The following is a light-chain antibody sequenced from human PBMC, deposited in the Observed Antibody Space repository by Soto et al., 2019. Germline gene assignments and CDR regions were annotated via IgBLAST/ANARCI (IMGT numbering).Light chain of an antibody. J-gene: IGKJ1*01. V-gene: IGKV1-5*01. CDR3: QQYNSYSQA. CDR1: ESISTW. CDR2: DAS. Sequence: LSITQSPCTLSASVRDIVTITGRASESISTWLAWYQQKPGRAPKLLIYDASNLESGVPSRFSGSGSGTEFTLTISSLQPDDFATYYCQQYNSYSQAFGQGTKVDIK.